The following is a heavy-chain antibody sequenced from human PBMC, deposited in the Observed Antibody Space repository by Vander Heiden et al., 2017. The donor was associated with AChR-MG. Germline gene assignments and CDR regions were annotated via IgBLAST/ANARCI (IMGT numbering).Heavy chain of an antibody. CDR3: ARGTPIRWGSGMDV. CDR2: TYYRSKWYN. J-gene: IGHJ6*02. D-gene: IGHD3-10*01. CDR1: GDRVPSNGAA. Sequence: QVQLQQSGPGLVKPSQTLPLPCAIPGDRVPSNGAAWNWIRQSPSRGLEWLGRTYYRSKWYNDYAVSVKSRITINPDTSKNQFSLQLNSVTPEDTAVYYCARGTPIRWGSGMDVWGQGTTVTVSS. V-gene: IGHV6-1*01.